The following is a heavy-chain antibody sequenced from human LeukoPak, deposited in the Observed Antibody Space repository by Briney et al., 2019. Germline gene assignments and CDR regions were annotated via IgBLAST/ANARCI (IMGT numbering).Heavy chain of an antibody. Sequence: GGSLRLSCSASGFTFSSYAMHWVRQAPGKGLEYVSAISSNGGSRYYADSVKGRFTISRDNSKNTLYLQMNSLRAEDTAVYYCARDLAIAMAGTLDYWGQGTLVTVSS. J-gene: IGHJ4*02. CDR3: ARDLAIAMAGTLDY. V-gene: IGHV3-64*04. D-gene: IGHD6-19*01. CDR1: GFTFSSYA. CDR2: ISSNGGSR.